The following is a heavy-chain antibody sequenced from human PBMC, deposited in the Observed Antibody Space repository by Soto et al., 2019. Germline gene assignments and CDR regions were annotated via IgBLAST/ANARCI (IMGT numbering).Heavy chain of an antibody. CDR1: GFTFSRCD. Sequence: EVHLLQSGGGLVKPGGSLRLSCATSGFTFSRCDMNWVRQAPGKGLEWVSFISSSASYMYYADSVKGRFTISRDNSKKSLYLQMNSLRADDTAVYYCARECVDTVTSITIPFDYWGQGALVTVSS. CDR3: ARECVDTVTSITIPFDY. D-gene: IGHD5-12*01. V-gene: IGHV3-21*01. J-gene: IGHJ4*02. CDR2: ISSSASYM.